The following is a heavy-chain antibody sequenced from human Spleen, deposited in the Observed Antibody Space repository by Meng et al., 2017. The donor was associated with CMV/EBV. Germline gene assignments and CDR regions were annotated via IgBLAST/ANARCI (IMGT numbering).Heavy chain of an antibody. Sequence: GGSLRLSCAASGFTFSSYWMSWVRQAPGKGLVWVSHINSDGSSTTYADNVQGRFTISRDNAKNTLYLQMNSLRAEDTAVYYCARDPWGMDVWGQGTTVTVSS. V-gene: IGHV3-74*01. J-gene: IGHJ6*02. CDR1: GFTFSSYW. CDR2: INSDGSST. CDR3: ARDPWGMDV.